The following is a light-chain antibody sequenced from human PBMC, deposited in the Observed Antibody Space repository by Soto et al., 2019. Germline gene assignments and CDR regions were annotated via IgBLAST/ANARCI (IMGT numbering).Light chain of an antibody. CDR3: QQNNSPPLS. CDR1: QSISSY. Sequence: DIQMTQSPSSLSASVGDRVTITCRASQSISSYLSWFQQKPGEAPRLLIYSASSLTSGVPSRFIGRGSGTDFTLTISSLQPEDFATYYCQQNNSPPLSFGGGTKVEI. CDR2: SAS. V-gene: IGKV1-39*01. J-gene: IGKJ4*01.